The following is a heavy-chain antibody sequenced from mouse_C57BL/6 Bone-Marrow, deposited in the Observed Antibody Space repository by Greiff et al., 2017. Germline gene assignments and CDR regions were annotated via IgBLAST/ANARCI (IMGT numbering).Heavy chain of an antibody. Sequence: QVQLKQSGAELVRPGASVTLSCKASGYTFTDYEMHWVKQTPVHGLEWIGAIDPETGGTAYNQKFKGKAILTADKSSSTAYMELRSLTSEDSAVYDCTREGTVPSYWYFDVWGTGTTVTVSS. D-gene: IGHD1-1*01. CDR1: GYTFTDYE. CDR2: IDPETGGT. V-gene: IGHV1-15*01. CDR3: TREGTVPSYWYFDV. J-gene: IGHJ1*03.